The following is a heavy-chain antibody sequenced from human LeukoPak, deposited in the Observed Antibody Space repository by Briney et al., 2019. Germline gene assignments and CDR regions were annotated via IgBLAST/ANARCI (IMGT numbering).Heavy chain of an antibody. V-gene: IGHV3-21*01. CDR1: GFTFSSYS. Sequence: GGSLRLSCAASGFTFSSYSMNWVRQAPGKGLEWVSSISSSSSYIYYADSVKGRFTISRDNAKNSLYLQMNSLRAEDTAVYYCARDPGYCSGGNCNYYYYHYMDVWGKGTTVTISS. CDR2: ISSSSSYI. CDR3: ARDPGYCSGGNCNYYYYHYMDV. J-gene: IGHJ6*03. D-gene: IGHD2-15*01.